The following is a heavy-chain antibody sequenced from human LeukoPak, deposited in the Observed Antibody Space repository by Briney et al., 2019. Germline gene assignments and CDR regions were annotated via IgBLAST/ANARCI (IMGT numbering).Heavy chain of an antibody. CDR2: INHSGST. V-gene: IGHV4-34*01. CDR3: ARVGSSSSLSDY. Sequence: PSETLPLTCAVYGGSFSGYYWSWIRQPPGKGLEWIGEINHSGSTNYNPSLKSRVTISVDTSKNQFSLKLSSVTAADTAVYYCARVGSSSSLSDYWGQGTLVTVSS. D-gene: IGHD6-6*01. J-gene: IGHJ4*02. CDR1: GGSFSGYY.